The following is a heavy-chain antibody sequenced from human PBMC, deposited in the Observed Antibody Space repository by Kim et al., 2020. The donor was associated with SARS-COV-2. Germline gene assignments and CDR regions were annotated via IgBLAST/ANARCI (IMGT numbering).Heavy chain of an antibody. J-gene: IGHJ4*02. D-gene: IGHD5-18*01. CDR2: EK. CDR3: ATSRWLAFDY. Sequence: EKYYVDSVKGRFTISRDNAKNSLYLQMNSLRAEDTAVYYCATSRWLAFDYWGQGTLVTVSS. V-gene: IGHV3-7*01.